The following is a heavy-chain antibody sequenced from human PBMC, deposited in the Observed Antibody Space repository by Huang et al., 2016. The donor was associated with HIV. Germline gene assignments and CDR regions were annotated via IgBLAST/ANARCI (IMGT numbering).Heavy chain of an antibody. V-gene: IGHV5-51*03. CDR1: GYSFTRQW. Sequence: EVQLVQSGAEMKRPGESLKISCKVSGYSFTRQWIGWVRQMPGKGPACMGIIYPGDSDVKYSPTFQGQVTISADNSISTSYLQWKSLKVSDTAMYFCARPPTYSDDGGYYIDAFGVWGRGTMVTVS. CDR3: ARPPTYSDDGGYYIDAFGV. J-gene: IGHJ3*01. D-gene: IGHD2-21*02. CDR2: IYPGDSDV.